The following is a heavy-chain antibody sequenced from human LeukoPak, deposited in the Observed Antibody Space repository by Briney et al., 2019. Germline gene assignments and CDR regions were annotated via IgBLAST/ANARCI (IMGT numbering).Heavy chain of an antibody. V-gene: IGHV3-21*01. D-gene: IGHD4-23*01. J-gene: IGHJ3*02. CDR2: ISSSSSYI. CDR3: VLTVVTPDAFDI. Sequence: GGSLRLSCAASGFTFSSYSMNWVRQAPGKGLEWVPSISSSSSYIYYAGSVKGRFTISRDNAKNSLYLQMNSLRAEDTAVYYCVLTVVTPDAFDIWGQGTMVTVSS. CDR1: GFTFSSYS.